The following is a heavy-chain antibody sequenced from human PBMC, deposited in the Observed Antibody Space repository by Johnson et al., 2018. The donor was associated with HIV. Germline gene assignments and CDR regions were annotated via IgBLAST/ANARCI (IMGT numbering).Heavy chain of an antibody. Sequence: QVQLVESGGGVVQPGRSLRLSCAASGFTFSSYAMHWVRQAPGKGLEWVAVISYDGSNKYYADSVKGRFTVSRDHSKNTLNLQMNSLRPEDTAVYYCARDDAFDIWGQGTMVTVSS. CDR1: GFTFSSYA. CDR2: ISYDGSNK. J-gene: IGHJ3*02. V-gene: IGHV3-30-3*01. CDR3: ARDDAFDI.